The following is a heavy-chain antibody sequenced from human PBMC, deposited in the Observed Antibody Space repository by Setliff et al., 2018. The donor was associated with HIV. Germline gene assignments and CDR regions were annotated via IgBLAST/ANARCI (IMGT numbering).Heavy chain of an antibody. V-gene: IGHV3-9*01. CDR1: GFTFSSVD. Sequence: SLRLSCEGSGFTFSSVDMHWVRQPPGKGLEWVSSISWNSDIRDYVDSVKGRFTISRDNAKNSLYLQMNSLRAEDTAVYYCARDMDIVVVPAYYYYYYMDVWGKGTTVTVSS. J-gene: IGHJ6*03. D-gene: IGHD2-2*03. CDR2: ISWNSDIR. CDR3: ARDMDIVVVPAYYYYYYMDV.